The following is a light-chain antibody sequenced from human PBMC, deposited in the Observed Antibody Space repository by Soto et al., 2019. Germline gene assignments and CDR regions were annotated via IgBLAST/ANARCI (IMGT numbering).Light chain of an antibody. J-gene: IGKJ1*01. V-gene: IGKV3-15*01. CDR3: QQYSNWTLT. CDR2: GAS. Sequence: EIVITQSPATLSVSPGERAALSCRASQSISSNLAWYEQTPGQAPRLLISGASTRDTGILAMFSGSGAGTECTRTISSLQSEDVAVDYCQQYSNWTLTLGQGTKVDIK. CDR1: QSISSN.